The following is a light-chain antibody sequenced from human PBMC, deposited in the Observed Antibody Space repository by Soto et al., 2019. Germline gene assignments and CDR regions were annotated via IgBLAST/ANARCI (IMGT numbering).Light chain of an antibody. CDR2: GAS. CDR3: QHSGSPPRYA. Sequence: EIVLTQSPGTLSLSPGERATLSCRASQSVSSNYLAWYQQKPGQAPRPLIYGASSRATGIPDRFSGSGSGTDFTLTISRVEPEDFAVYYCQHSGSPPRYAFGQGTKLEIK. J-gene: IGKJ2*01. CDR1: QSVSSNY. V-gene: IGKV3-20*01.